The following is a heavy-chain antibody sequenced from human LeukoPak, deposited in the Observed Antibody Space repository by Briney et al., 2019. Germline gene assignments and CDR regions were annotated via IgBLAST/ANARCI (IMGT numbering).Heavy chain of an antibody. Sequence: ASVKVSCKASGGTFSSYAISWVRQAPGQGLEWVGRIIPILGIANYAQKFQGRVTITADKSTSTAYMELSSLRSEDTAVYYCARAGRAGTNNFDYWGQGTLVTVSS. J-gene: IGHJ4*02. CDR1: GGTFSSYA. CDR3: ARAGRAGTNNFDY. CDR2: IIPILGIA. D-gene: IGHD1-7*01. V-gene: IGHV1-69*04.